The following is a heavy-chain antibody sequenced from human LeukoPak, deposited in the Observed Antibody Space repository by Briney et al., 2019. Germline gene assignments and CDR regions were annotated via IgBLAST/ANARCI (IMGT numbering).Heavy chain of an antibody. D-gene: IGHD3-10*01. Sequence: PSETLSLTCTVSGDSITNDDYYWTWIRQSAERGLEWIGRLYSTGGTNYNPSLKSRVTMSVDTSKNQFSLKLSSVTAADTAIYYCASLNYHGSGSPFDYWGQGMLVTVSS. CDR2: LYSTGGT. CDR1: GDSITNDDYY. CDR3: ASLNYHGSGSPFDY. V-gene: IGHV4-61*02. J-gene: IGHJ4*02.